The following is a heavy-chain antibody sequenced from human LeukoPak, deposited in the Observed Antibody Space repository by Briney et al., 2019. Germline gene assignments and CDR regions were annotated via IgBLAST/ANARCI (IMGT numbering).Heavy chain of an antibody. CDR3: AGQDWTFVY. CDR1: GFSISSGYH. D-gene: IGHD3/OR15-3a*01. J-gene: IGHJ4*02. Sequence: SETLSLTCAVSGFSISSGYHWGWIRQPPGKGLEWIVSIYRSGSTYYNPSLKSRVTISVDTSENQFSLELSSVTAADTAVYYCAGQDWTFVYWGQGTLDTVSS. V-gene: IGHV4-38-2*01. CDR2: IYRSGST.